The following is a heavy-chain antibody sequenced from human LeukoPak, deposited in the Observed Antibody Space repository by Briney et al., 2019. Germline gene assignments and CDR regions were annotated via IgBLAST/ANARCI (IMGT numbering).Heavy chain of an antibody. CDR2: ISAYNGNT. Sequence: GASAKVSCKASGYTFTNFGISWVRQAPGQGLEWMGWISAYNGNTNYAQRLHGRVTMTTDTSTSTAYMELRSLRSDDTAVYYCARDRDYGDYNTQDLFVYWGQGTLVTVSS. CDR3: ARDRDYGDYNTQDLFVY. J-gene: IGHJ4*02. V-gene: IGHV1-18*01. CDR1: GYTFTNFG. D-gene: IGHD4-17*01.